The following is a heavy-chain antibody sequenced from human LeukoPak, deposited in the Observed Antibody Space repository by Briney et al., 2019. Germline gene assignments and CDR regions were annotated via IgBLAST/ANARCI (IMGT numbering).Heavy chain of an antibody. V-gene: IGHV4-59*08. J-gene: IGHJ4*02. CDR1: GGSISSHF. D-gene: IGHD6-19*01. Sequence: PSETLSLTCTVSGGSISSHFWSWIRQPPGKGLEWIGYVYHSGNTFYNPSLQSRVTISIDSSKNQFSLKLTSVTAADTALYFCASTVVAGSIYYFDYWGQETLVAVSS. CDR3: ASTVVAGSIYYFDY. CDR2: VYHSGNT.